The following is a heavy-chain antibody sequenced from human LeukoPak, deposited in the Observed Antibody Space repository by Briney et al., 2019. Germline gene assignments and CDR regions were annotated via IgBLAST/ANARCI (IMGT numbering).Heavy chain of an antibody. CDR2: ISSSSSTI. V-gene: IGHV3-48*04. J-gene: IGHJ3*02. CDR3: ARGIGVAVIHAFDI. CDR1: GFTFSSYS. Sequence: GGSLRLSCAASGFTFSSYSMNWVRQAPGKGLEWVSYISSSSSTIYYADSVKGRFTISRDNAKNSLYLQMNSLRAEDTAVYYCARGIGVAVIHAFDIWGQGTMVTVSS. D-gene: IGHD2-2*02.